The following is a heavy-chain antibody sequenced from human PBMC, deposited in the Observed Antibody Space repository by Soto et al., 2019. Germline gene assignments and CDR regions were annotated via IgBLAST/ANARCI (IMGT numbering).Heavy chain of an antibody. J-gene: IGHJ4*02. Sequence: QVQLVQSGAEVKKPGASVKVSCKASGYTFTSYGISWVRQAPGQGLEWMGWISAYNGNTNYAQKLQGRVTMTTDTSTSKAYMELRSLRSDDTAVYYCAREFTRFGEVTLVDYWGQGTLVTVSS. D-gene: IGHD3-10*01. CDR3: AREFTRFGEVTLVDY. CDR2: ISAYNGNT. CDR1: GYTFTSYG. V-gene: IGHV1-18*01.